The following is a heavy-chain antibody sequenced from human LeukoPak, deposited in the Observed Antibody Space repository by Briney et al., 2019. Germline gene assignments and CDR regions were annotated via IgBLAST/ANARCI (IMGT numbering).Heavy chain of an antibody. Sequence: ASVKVSCKASGYTFTGYYMHWVRQAPGHGLEWMGWINPNSGGTNYAQKFQGGVTMTRDTSISTAYMELSRLRSDDTAVYYCAREFRGYYGSGVFDYWGQGTLVTVSS. CDR3: AREFRGYYGSGVFDY. CDR2: INPNSGGT. CDR1: GYTFTGYY. D-gene: IGHD3-10*01. V-gene: IGHV1-2*02. J-gene: IGHJ4*02.